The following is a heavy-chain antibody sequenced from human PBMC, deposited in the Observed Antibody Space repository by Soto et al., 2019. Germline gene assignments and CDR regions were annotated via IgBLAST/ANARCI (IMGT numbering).Heavy chain of an antibody. D-gene: IGHD2-2*02. Sequence: QVQLVQSGAEVKKPGASVKVSCKASGYTFTGYYMHWVRQAPGQGLEWMGWINPNSGGTNYAQKFQGRVTMTRDKSISTAYMELSRLRSDDTAVYYCARRKYCSSTSCYNYYGMDVWGQGTTVTVSS. V-gene: IGHV1-2*02. J-gene: IGHJ6*02. CDR3: ARRKYCSSTSCYNYYGMDV. CDR1: GYTFTGYY. CDR2: INPNSGGT.